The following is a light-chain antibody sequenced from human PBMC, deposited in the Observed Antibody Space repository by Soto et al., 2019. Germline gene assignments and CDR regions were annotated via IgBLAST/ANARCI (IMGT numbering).Light chain of an antibody. J-gene: IGKJ1*01. CDR2: GAS. Sequence: EIVMTQSPATLSVSPGERATLSCRASQSVSSNLAWYQQKPGQAPRLLIYGASTRATGIPARFSGSGSGTMFTLTISILQSEDFAVYYCQQYNYWPQTFGQGTKVDIK. V-gene: IGKV3-15*01. CDR1: QSVSSN. CDR3: QQYNYWPQT.